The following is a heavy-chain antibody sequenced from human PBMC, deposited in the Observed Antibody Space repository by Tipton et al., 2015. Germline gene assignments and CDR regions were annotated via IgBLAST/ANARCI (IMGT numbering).Heavy chain of an antibody. CDR1: HFPFNTYG. CDR3: ARDSGPLWGAFDF. V-gene: IGHV3-33*01. CDR2: IWYDGSNK. D-gene: IGHD3-10*01. J-gene: IGHJ3*01. Sequence: SLRLSCEASHFPFNTYGMHWVRQAPGKGLEWVAVIWYDGSNKYYGDSVKGRFTISRDNSKNTLYLQMNNVRGEDTAVYYCARDSGPLWGAFDFWGQGTMVTVSS.